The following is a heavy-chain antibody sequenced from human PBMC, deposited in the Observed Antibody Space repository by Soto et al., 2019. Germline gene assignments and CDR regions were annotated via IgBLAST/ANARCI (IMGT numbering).Heavy chain of an antibody. CDR2: MNPNSGNT. D-gene: IGHD6-19*01. V-gene: IGHV1-8*01. CDR3: ARGGSSSGWTYYYYYYGMDV. Sequence: ASVNVSCKASGYTFTSYDINWVRQATGQGLEWMGWMNPNSGNTGYAQKFQGRVTMTRNTSISTAYMELSSLRSEDTAVYYCARGGSSSGWTYYYYYYGMDVWGQGTTVTVSS. J-gene: IGHJ6*02. CDR1: GYTFTSYD.